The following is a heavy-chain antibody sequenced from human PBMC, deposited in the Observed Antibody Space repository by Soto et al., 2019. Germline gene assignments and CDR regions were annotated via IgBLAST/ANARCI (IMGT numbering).Heavy chain of an antibody. J-gene: IGHJ4*02. CDR1: GGSISSSSYY. V-gene: IGHV4-39*01. Sequence: QLQLQESGPGLVKPSETLSLTCTVSGGSISSSSYYWGWIRQPPGKGLEWIGSIYYSGSTYYNPSLKSRVTISXXTXKXRCSLKLSSVTAADTAVYYCARQPTYYYDSSGYFDYWGQGTLVTVSS. CDR3: ARQPTYYYDSSGYFDY. D-gene: IGHD3-22*01. CDR2: IYYSGST.